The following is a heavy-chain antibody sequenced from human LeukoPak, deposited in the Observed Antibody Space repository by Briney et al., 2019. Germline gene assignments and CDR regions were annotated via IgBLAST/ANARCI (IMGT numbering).Heavy chain of an antibody. J-gene: IGHJ4*02. CDR1: GFSCSSYW. CDR2: IVGDGTSA. CDR3: VRGGDDPDY. D-gene: IGHD3-16*01. V-gene: IGHV3-74*01. Sequence: GGSLRLSGLAYGFSCSSYWMHWVGQVQGKGLVWVTRIVGDGTSATYADSVKGRFTISRDNGSDTLYLQMNGLRVDDTAVYYCVRGGDDPDYWGQGTLVTVSS.